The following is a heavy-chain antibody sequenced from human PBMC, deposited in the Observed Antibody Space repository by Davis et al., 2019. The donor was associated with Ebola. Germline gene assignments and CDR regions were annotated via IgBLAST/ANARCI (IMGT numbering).Heavy chain of an antibody. D-gene: IGHD2-15*01. CDR1: GFTFSSYW. V-gene: IGHV3-74*01. CDR3: AREGGCSGGSCYYFDY. Sequence: HTGGSLRLSCAASGFTFSSYWMHWVRQAPGKGLVWVSRINSDGSSTSYADSVKGRFTISRDNAKNTLYLQMNSLRAEDTAVYYCAREGGCSGGSCYYFDYWGQGTRVTVSS. J-gene: IGHJ4*02. CDR2: INSDGSST.